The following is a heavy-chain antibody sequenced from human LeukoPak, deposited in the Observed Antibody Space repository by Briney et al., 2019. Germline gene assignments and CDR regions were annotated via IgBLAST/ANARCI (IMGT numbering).Heavy chain of an antibody. CDR3: ARDIGVKTYYYDSSGPNQGGY. CDR2: IIPIFGTA. Sequence: SVKVSCKASGGTFSSYAISWVRQAPGQGLEWMGGIIPIFGTANYAQKFQGRVTITADKSTSTAYMELSSLRSEDTAVYYCARDIGVKTYYYDSSGPNQGGYWGQGTLVTVSS. J-gene: IGHJ4*02. V-gene: IGHV1-69*06. D-gene: IGHD3-22*01. CDR1: GGTFSSYA.